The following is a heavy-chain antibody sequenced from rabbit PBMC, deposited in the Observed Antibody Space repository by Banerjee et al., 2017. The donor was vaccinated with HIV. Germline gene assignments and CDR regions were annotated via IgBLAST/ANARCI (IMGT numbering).Heavy chain of an antibody. Sequence: QEQLVESGGGLVQPGGSLKLSCKASGFDFSSYGVSWVRQAPGKGLEWIGYIDPVFRSTYYASWVNGRFTISSHNAQNTLYLQLNSLTAADTATYFCVRASSAWGAGNLWGPGTLVTV. V-gene: IGHV1S47*01. D-gene: IGHD4-1*01. CDR3: VRASSAWGAGNL. CDR2: IDPVFRST. CDR1: GFDFSSYG. J-gene: IGHJ4*01.